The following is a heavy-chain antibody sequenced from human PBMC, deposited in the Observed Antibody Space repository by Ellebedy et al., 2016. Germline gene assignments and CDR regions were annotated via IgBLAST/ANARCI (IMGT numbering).Heavy chain of an antibody. D-gene: IGHD2-21*01. CDR3: AKDLAMVVPYGMDV. Sequence: LSLTCAASGFTFGGYWMSWVRQAPGKGLEWVSAISDSGGKTYYADSVKGRFTVSRDNSRNTLYLHMKSLRVEDTAVYYCAKDLAMVVPYGMDVWGQGTTVTVSS. J-gene: IGHJ6*02. CDR2: ISDSGGKT. V-gene: IGHV3-23*01. CDR1: GFTFGGYW.